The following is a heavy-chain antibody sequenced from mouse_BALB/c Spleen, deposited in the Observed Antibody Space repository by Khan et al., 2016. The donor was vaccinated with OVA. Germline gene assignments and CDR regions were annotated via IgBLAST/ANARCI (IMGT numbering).Heavy chain of an antibody. Sequence: EVELVESGGGLVKPGGSLKLSCAASGFTFSGYAMSWVRQTPEKRLEWVATISSGGTYTYYPDSVKGRFTISRDNAKNTLYLQMSSLRSEDTAMYYCARQECYYGNPYAMDYWGQGTSVTVSS. J-gene: IGHJ4*01. CDR2: ISSGGTYT. V-gene: IGHV5-9-3*01. CDR1: GFTFSGYA. D-gene: IGHD2-1*01. CDR3: ARQECYYGNPYAMDY.